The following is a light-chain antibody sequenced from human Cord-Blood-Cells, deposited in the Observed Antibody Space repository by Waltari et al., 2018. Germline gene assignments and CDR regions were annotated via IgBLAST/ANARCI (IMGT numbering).Light chain of an antibody. Sequence: DLVMTQSPDSLAVSLGERATINCKSSQSVLYSSNNKNYLAWYQQKPGQPPKLLIYWASTRESGVPDRFSGSGSGTDFTLTISSLQAEYVAVYYCQQYYSTPYTFGQGTKLEIK. J-gene: IGKJ2*01. CDR1: QSVLYSSNNKNY. CDR3: QQYYSTPYT. V-gene: IGKV4-1*01. CDR2: WAS.